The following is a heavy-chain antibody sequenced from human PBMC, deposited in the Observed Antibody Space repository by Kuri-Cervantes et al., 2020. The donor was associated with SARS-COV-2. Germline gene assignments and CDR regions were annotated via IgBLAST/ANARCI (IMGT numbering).Heavy chain of an antibody. CDR1: GFIFSHYD. D-gene: IGHD3-22*01. V-gene: IGHV3-23*01. J-gene: IGHJ2*01. CDR3: ARASSGYDDWYFDL. Sequence: GESLKISCVGSGFIFSHYDFRWVRQAPGMGLEWVASISGSYTTYYVDSVKGRFTTSRDNSKNTVYLQMNSLRVDDTAVYYCARASSGYDDWYFDLWGRGTLVTVSS. CDR2: ISGSYTT.